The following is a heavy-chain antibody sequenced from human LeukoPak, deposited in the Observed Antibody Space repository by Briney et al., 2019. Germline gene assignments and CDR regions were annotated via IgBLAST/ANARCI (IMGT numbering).Heavy chain of an antibody. CDR3: ARRGRDSNYVYYYYYMDV. CDR2: IYPDDSET. D-gene: IGHD4-11*01. V-gene: IGHV5-51*01. Sequence: GESLKISCKASGYRFTTDYIGWVRQMPGKGLEWMGIIYPDDSETNYSPSFQGQVSMSVDKSISTAYLQWSSLKASDTAMYYCARRGRDSNYVYYYYYMDVWGKGTTVTVSS. CDR1: GYRFTTDY. J-gene: IGHJ6*03.